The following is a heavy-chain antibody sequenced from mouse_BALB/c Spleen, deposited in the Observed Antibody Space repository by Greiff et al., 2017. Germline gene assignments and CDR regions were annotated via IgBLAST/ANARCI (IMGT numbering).Heavy chain of an antibody. D-gene: IGHD4-1*01. J-gene: IGHJ2*01. V-gene: IGHV1-61*01. CDR1: GYSFTSYW. CDR3: ERGVWDCYFGY. Sequence: QVQLQQPGAELVRPGASVKLSCKASGYSFTSYWMNWVKQRPGQGLEWIGMIHPADSETKLNEKFKDKATLTVDKSSSTAYMQLSSPTSEDSSVYYCERGVWDCYFGYWGQGTTLTVSS. CDR2: IHPADSET.